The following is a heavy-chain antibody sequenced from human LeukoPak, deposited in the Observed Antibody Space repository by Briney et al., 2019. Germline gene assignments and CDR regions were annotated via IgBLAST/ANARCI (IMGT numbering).Heavy chain of an antibody. CDR1: GFTFSSYT. CDR2: ISNNGGNT. D-gene: IGHD1-1*01. Sequence: GGSLRLSCAASGFTFSSYTGFWVRQAPGMGLEYVSAISNNGGNTYYANSVKGRFTISRDNSKNTLYLQMGSLRPEDMGVYYCARENARDGFNFWGQGTLVTVSS. V-gene: IGHV3-64*01. J-gene: IGHJ4*02. CDR3: ARENARDGFNF.